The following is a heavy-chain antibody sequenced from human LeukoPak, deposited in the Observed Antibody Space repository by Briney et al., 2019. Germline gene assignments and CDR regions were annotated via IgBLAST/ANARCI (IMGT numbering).Heavy chain of an antibody. CDR1: GFTFSSYE. CDR2: ISSSGSTI. V-gene: IGHV3-48*03. D-gene: IGHD6-19*01. J-gene: IGHJ6*03. Sequence: GGSLRLSCAASGFTFSSYEMNWVRQAPGKGLEWVSYISSSGSTIYYADSVKGRFTISRDNAKNSLYLQMNSLRAEDTAVYYCARFGYSSGWYMADYYYYYMDVWGKGTTVTVSS. CDR3: ARFGYSSGWYMADYYYYYMDV.